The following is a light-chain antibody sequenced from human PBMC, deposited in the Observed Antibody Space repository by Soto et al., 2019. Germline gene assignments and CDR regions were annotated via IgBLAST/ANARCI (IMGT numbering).Light chain of an antibody. CDR3: SSDTTSSTLVV. J-gene: IGLJ3*02. Sequence: QSALTQPASVSGSPGQSITISCTGTRNDVGGYNYVSWYQQHPGKAPKLMIYEVTNRPSGVSNRFSGSKSGNTASLTISGLQADDDADYYCSSDTTSSTLVVFGGGTKLTVL. CDR1: RNDVGGYNY. CDR2: EVT. V-gene: IGLV2-14*01.